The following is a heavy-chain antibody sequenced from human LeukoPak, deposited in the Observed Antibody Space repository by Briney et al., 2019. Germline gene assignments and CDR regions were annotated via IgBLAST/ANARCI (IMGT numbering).Heavy chain of an antibody. CDR2: INPNSGGT. CDR3: ARDRSSSSWYSDFDY. V-gene: IGHV1-2*06. Sequence: ASVKVSCKASGYTFTGYYMHWVRQAPRQGLEWMGRINPNSGGTNYAQKFQGRVTMTRDTSISTAYMELSRLRSDDTAVYYCARDRSSSSWYSDFDYWGQGTLVTVSS. CDR1: GYTFTGYY. J-gene: IGHJ4*02. D-gene: IGHD6-13*01.